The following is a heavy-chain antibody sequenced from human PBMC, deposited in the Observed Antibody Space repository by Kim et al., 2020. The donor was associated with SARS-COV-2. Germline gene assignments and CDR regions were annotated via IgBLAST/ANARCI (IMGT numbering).Heavy chain of an antibody. CDR1: GFIFSDYS. Sequence: GGSLRLSCAASGFIFSDYSMDWVRQAPGKGLEWVGRIRNKVESHRTEYAASVQGRWSISREDSKNSFYLQMDSLKTEDTAVYYCALFAFGFNGYWGQGTVVTVSS. D-gene: IGHD3-3*01. V-gene: IGHV3-72*01. J-gene: IGHJ4*02. CDR3: ALFAFGFNGY. CDR2: IRNKVESHRT.